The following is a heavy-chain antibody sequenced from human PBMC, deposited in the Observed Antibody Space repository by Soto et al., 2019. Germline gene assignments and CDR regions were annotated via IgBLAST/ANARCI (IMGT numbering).Heavy chain of an antibody. D-gene: IGHD2-2*01. CDR3: ARGIGYCSSINCYSSRRLRFDS. CDR1: GGSFSGYY. J-gene: IGHJ4*02. Sequence: QVQLQQWGAGLLKPSETLSLPCAVYGGSFSGYYWTWIRQSPEKGLEGIGEVNHSGTTYYNPSLKTRVTISVHTPKNQFSLKMSSVTAADTAVYYCARGIGYCSSINCYSSRRLRFDSWGQGTLVTVSS. CDR2: VNHSGTT. V-gene: IGHV4-34*01.